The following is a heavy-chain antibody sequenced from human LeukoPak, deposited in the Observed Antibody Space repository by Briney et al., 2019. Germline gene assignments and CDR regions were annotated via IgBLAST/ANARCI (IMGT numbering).Heavy chain of an antibody. CDR1: GYTFTSYY. Sequence: ASVKVSCKASGYTFTSYYMHWVRQAPGQGLEWMGIINPSGGSTSYAQKFQGRVTMTRDMSTSTVYMELSSLRSEDTAVYYCARDGNRRNFDYWGQGTLVTVSS. V-gene: IGHV1-46*01. J-gene: IGHJ4*02. CDR3: ARDGNRRNFDY. CDR2: INPSGGST.